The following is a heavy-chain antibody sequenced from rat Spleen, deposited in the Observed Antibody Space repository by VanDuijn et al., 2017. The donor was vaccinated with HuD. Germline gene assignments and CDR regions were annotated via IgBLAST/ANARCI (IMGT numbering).Heavy chain of an antibody. D-gene: IGHD1-9*01. V-gene: IGHV5-46*01. CDR2: ISASGGST. CDR1: GFTFTSFP. Sequence: EVQLVESGGGLVQPGGSMKLSCAASGFTFTSFPVAWVRQAPTKGLEWVATISASGGSTYFRDSVKGRFTISRDVTKTTLYLQMTSLRSEDTATYYCTRGRVYYGYTGFDYWGHGVMVTVSS. CDR3: TRGRVYYGYTGFDY. J-gene: IGHJ2*01.